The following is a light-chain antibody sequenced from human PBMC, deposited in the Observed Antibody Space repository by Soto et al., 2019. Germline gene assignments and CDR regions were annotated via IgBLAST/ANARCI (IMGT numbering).Light chain of an antibody. CDR1: QSVDSSY. V-gene: IGKV3-20*01. Sequence: EIVLTQSPGAQSLSPGERATLSCRASQSVDSSYLAWYQQKACQAPRLLIYGASSRATGIPDRFSGSGSGTDFTLTISRLEPEDFAVYYCQHYGSLPPYNFGRGTKVDIK. CDR2: GAS. J-gene: IGKJ2*01. CDR3: QHYGSLPPYN.